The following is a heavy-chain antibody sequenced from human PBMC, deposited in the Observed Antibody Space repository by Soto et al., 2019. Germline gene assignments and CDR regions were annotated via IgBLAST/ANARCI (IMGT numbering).Heavy chain of an antibody. CDR2: ISYDGSNK. V-gene: IGHV3-30*18. CDR1: GFTFSSYG. CDR3: AKASEGATTTLRYYYYYGTDV. J-gene: IGHJ6*02. D-gene: IGHD1-26*01. Sequence: QVQLVESGGGVVQPGRSLRLSCAASGFTFSSYGMHWVRQAPGKGLEWVAVISYDGSNKYYADSVKGRFTISRDNSKNTLYLQMNSLRAEDTAVYYCAKASEGATTTLRYYYYYGTDVWGQGTTVTVSS.